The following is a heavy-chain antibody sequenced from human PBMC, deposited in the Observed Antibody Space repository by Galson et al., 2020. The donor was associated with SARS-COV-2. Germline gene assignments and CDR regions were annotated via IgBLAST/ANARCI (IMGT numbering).Heavy chain of an antibody. J-gene: IGHJ4*02. CDR1: GFTFDDYD. CDR2: INRNGGST. CDR3: ARGTRIVRTTGDFDS. V-gene: IGHV3-20*04. D-gene: IGHD1-26*01. Sequence: GGSLSLSCTASGFTFDDYDMNWVRQGPGKGLEWVSGINRNGGSTGYADSVKGRFTISRDNAKNSLYLQMNSLRAEDTALYYCARGTRIVRTTGDFDSWGQGTLVTVSS.